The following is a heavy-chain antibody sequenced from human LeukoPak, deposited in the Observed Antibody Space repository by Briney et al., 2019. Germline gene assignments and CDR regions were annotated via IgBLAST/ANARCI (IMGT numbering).Heavy chain of an antibody. CDR2: IYYTGST. CDR3: ARATSWSYYYMDV. Sequence: SETLSLPGTVSGGPISTYYWSWIRQSPGKELEWIGYIYYTGSTSYNPSLKSRVAISVDTSKNQFSLKLSSVTAADTAVYYCARATSWSYYYMDVWAKGTTVTVSS. V-gene: IGHV4-59*01. J-gene: IGHJ6*03. CDR1: GGPISTYY.